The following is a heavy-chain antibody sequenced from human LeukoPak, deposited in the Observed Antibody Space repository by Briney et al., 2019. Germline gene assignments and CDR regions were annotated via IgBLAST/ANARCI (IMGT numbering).Heavy chain of an antibody. J-gene: IGHJ5*02. CDR3: ARGPYSNYVGRFDP. D-gene: IGHD4-11*01. CDR1: GGSISSGDYY. V-gene: IGHV4-31*03. CDR2: IYYSEIT. Sequence: SQTLSLTCTVSGGSISSGDYYWSWIRQHPGKGLEWIGYIYYSEITYYNPSLKSRVTISVDTSNNQFSLKLSSVTAADTAVYYCARGPYSNYVGRFDPWGQGTLVTVSS.